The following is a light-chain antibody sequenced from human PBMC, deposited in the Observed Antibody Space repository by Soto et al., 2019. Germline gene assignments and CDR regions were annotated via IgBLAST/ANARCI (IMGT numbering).Light chain of an antibody. V-gene: IGLV2-23*02. J-gene: IGLJ1*01. CDR2: EVS. Sequence: QSVLTQAASVSGSPGQSITISCTRTSSDVGSYNLVSWYQQHPGKAPKLMIYEVSKRPSGVSNRFSGSKSGNTASLTISGLQAEDEADYYCCSYAGSSYVFGTGTKVTVL. CDR1: SSDVGSYNL. CDR3: CSYAGSSYV.